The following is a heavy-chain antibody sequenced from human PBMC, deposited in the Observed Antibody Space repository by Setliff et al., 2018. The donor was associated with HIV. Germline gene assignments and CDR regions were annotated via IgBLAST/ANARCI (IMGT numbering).Heavy chain of an antibody. V-gene: IGHV4-4*02. CDR2: IFQTGDS. CDR3: ARARQTIAAPLTAWFDP. CDR1: GGSINSNNW. J-gene: IGHJ5*02. Sequence: SETLSLTCAVSGGSINSNNWWSWVRQPPGKGLEWIGEIFQTGDSNYNPSLKSRVTMSVDTSKNQFSLKLSSVTAADTAVYYCARARQTIAAPLTAWFDPWGQGTLVTVSS. D-gene: IGHD6-13*01.